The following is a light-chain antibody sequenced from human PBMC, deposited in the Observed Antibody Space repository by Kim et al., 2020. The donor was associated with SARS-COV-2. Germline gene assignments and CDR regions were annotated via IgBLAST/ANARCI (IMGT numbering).Light chain of an antibody. CDR3: SAWDFSLNGWV. V-gene: IGLV10-54*01. CDR1: SNNVGNQG. CDR2: RDN. J-gene: IGLJ3*02. Sequence: QTATLPCTGNSNNVGNQGAAWLQQHQGHPPKLLSYRDNSRPSGISERLSASRSGNTASLTITGLQPEDEADYYCSAWDFSLNGWVFGGGTQLTVL.